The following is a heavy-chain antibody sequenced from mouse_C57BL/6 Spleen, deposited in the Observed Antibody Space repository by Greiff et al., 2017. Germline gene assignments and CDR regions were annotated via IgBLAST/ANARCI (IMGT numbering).Heavy chain of an antibody. V-gene: IGHV6-3*01. D-gene: IGHD1-1*01. CDR3: TGRSYGSTYWYFDV. CDR2: IRLKSDNYAT. J-gene: IGHJ1*03. Sequence: EVKLVESGGGLVQPGGSMKLSCVASGFTFSNYWMNWVRQSPEKGLEWVAQIRLKSDNYATHYAESVKGRFTISRDDSKSSVYLQMNNLRAEDTGIYYCTGRSYGSTYWYFDVWGTGTTVTVSS. CDR1: GFTFSNYW.